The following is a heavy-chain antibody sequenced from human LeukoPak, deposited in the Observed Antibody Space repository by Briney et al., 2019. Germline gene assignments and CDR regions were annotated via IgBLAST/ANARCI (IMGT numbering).Heavy chain of an antibody. V-gene: IGHV3-23*01. Sequence: GASLRLSCAASGFTFSSYAMSWVRQAPGKGLEWVSAISGSGGSTYYADSVKGRFTISRDNSKNTLYLQMNSLRAEDTAVYYCAKDRDFYGDYFDYWGQGTLVTVSS. CDR3: AKDRDFYGDYFDY. CDR2: ISGSGGST. J-gene: IGHJ4*02. CDR1: GFTFSSYA. D-gene: IGHD4-17*01.